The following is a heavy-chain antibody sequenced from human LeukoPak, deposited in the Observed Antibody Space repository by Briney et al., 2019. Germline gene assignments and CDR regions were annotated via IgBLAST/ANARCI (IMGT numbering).Heavy chain of an antibody. Sequence: GGSLRLSCAASGFTFSSYSMNWVRQAPGKGLEWISSISSSSSYIYYADSVKGRFTISRDNAKNSLYLQMNSLRAEDTAVYYCARGRGIAASYFDYWGQGTLVTVSS. D-gene: IGHD6-13*01. CDR1: GFTFSSYS. J-gene: IGHJ4*02. CDR3: ARGRGIAASYFDY. CDR2: ISSSSSYI. V-gene: IGHV3-21*01.